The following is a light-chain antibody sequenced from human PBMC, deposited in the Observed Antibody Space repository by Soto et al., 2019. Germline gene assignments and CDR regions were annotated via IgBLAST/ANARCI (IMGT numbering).Light chain of an antibody. J-gene: IGLJ3*02. CDR3: AVWDDSLDGWV. V-gene: IGLV1-44*01. CDR2: NNN. Sequence: QSVLTQPPSASGTPGQRVTISCSGSSSNIGSHVVYWYQQLAGTAPKLLMYNNNQRPSGVPDRFSGSKSVTSASLAISGLQSEDEADYDCAVWDDSLDGWVFGGGTKLTVL. CDR1: SSNIGSHV.